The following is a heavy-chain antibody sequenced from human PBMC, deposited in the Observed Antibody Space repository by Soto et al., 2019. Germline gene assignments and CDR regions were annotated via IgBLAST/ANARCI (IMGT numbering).Heavy chain of an antibody. CDR3: ARDWGPYWLDT. J-gene: IGHJ5*02. D-gene: IGHD3-16*01. CDR1: GGSLSGGSYY. Sequence: PSETLSLTCTVSGGSLSGGSYYWNWIRQPPGKQMEWIGYIYDSGATKYNPSLKSRVTISQDTSKNQFSLKMNSVTPSDTAVYYCARDWGPYWLDTWGQGILATVSS. CDR2: IYDSGAT. V-gene: IGHV4-61*01.